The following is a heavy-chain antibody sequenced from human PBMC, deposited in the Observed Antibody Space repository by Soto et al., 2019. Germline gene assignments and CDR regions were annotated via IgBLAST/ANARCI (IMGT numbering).Heavy chain of an antibody. D-gene: IGHD1-26*01. V-gene: IGHV4-4*02. J-gene: IGHJ5*02. CDR2: IYHSGST. CDR1: GGSISSSNW. CDR3: ARDMHAGFTHYFDP. Sequence: SETLSLTCAVSGGSISSSNWWSWVRQPPGKGLEWIGEIYHSGSTNYNPSLKSRVTISVDKSKNQFSLKLSSVTAADTAVYYCARDMHAGFTHYFDPWGQGTLVTVSS.